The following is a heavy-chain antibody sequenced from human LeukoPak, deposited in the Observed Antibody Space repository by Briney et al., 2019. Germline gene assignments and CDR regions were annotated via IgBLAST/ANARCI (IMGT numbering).Heavy chain of an antibody. V-gene: IGHV3-23*01. CDR1: GFSFSSYA. D-gene: IGHD2-15*01. J-gene: IGHJ6*03. Sequence: PGGSLRLSCAASGFSFSSYAMSWVRQAPGKGLVWVSGISGGGGSTFDADSVKGRFTISRDNSKNTLYLQMNSLRADDTAVYYCAKRGGTESFYYYYYMDVWGKGTTVTVSS. CDR3: AKRGGTESFYYYYYMDV. CDR2: ISGGGGST.